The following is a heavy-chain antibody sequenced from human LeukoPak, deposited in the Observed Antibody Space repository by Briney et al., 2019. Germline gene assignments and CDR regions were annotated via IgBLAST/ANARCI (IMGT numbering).Heavy chain of an antibody. CDR2: ISSSSSYI. J-gene: IGHJ4*02. V-gene: IGHV3-21*01. D-gene: IGHD3-22*01. CDR3: ARELLTMIHRRGAYYFDY. CDR1: GFTFSSYS. Sequence: GGSLRLSCAASGFTFSSYSMNWVRQAPGKGLEWVSSISSSSSYIYYADSVKGRFTISRDNAKNSLYLQMNSLRAEDTAVYYCARELLTMIHRRGAYYFDYWGQGTLVTVSS.